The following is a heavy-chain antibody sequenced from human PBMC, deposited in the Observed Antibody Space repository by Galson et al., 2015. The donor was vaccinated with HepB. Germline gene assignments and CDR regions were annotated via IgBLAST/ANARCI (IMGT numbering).Heavy chain of an antibody. Sequence: SETLSLTCTVSGGSISTYYWSWIRQSPGKGLEWIGYIYSSGSTNYNPSLKSRVIISRDTSRNQFSLKLNSVTAADTAVYYCARQGYSGYEPFGYWGQGILVIVSS. CDR1: GGSISTYY. J-gene: IGHJ4*02. V-gene: IGHV4-59*08. D-gene: IGHD5-12*01. CDR3: ARQGYSGYEPFGY. CDR2: IYSSGST.